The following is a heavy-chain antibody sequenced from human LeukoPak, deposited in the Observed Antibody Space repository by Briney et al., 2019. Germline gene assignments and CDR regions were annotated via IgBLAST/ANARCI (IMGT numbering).Heavy chain of an antibody. J-gene: IGHJ5*01. CDR3: ARSATYYDFWSGYNWFDS. Sequence: PSETLSLTCTVSGGSISSGDYYWSWIRQPPGKGLEWIGYIYYSGSTYYNPSLKSRVTISVDTSKNQFSLKLSSVTAADTAVYYCARSATYYDFWSGYNWFDSWGQGTLVTVSS. CDR1: GGSISSGDYY. CDR2: IYYSGST. D-gene: IGHD3-3*01. V-gene: IGHV4-30-4*01.